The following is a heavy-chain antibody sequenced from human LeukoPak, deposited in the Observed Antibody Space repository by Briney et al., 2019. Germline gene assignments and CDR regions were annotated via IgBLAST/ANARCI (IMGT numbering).Heavy chain of an antibody. J-gene: IGHJ3*02. CDR1: GDTFSSYA. Sequence: SVNVSCKASGDTFSSYAISWVRQAPGQGLEWMGGIIPIFGTANYAQKFQGRVTITADESTSTAYMELSSLRSEDTAVYYCATSWNYVEISNNAFDIWGQGTMVTVSS. CDR2: IIPIFGTA. V-gene: IGHV1-69*01. CDR3: ATSWNYVEISNNAFDI. D-gene: IGHD1-7*01.